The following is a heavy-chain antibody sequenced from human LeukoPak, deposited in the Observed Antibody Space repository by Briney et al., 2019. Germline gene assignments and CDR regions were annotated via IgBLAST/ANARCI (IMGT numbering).Heavy chain of an antibody. CDR2: IIPIFGIA. Sequence: ASVKVSCKASGGTFSSYAISWVRQAPGQGLEWMGRIIPIFGIANYAQKFQGRVTITADKSTSTAYMELSSLRSEHTAVYYCARANLGRPVGHCSGGSCYSDSSWFDPWGQGTLVTVSS. CDR3: ARANLGRPVGHCSGGSCYSDSSWFDP. V-gene: IGHV1-69*04. J-gene: IGHJ5*02. CDR1: GGTFSSYA. D-gene: IGHD2-15*01.